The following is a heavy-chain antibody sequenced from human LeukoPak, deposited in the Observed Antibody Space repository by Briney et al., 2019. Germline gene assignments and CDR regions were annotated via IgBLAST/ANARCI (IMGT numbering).Heavy chain of an antibody. J-gene: IGHJ5*02. Sequence: GGSLRLSCAASGFTFSDFYMTWIRQAPGKGLEWVSYISSSGSTIYYADSVKGRFTISRDNAKNSVYLQMNSLRDEDTATYYCARGPGYTFGFSLDPWGQGTLVTVSS. V-gene: IGHV3-11*04. CDR2: ISSSGSTI. CDR3: ARGPGYTFGFSLDP. D-gene: IGHD5-18*01. CDR1: GFTFSDFY.